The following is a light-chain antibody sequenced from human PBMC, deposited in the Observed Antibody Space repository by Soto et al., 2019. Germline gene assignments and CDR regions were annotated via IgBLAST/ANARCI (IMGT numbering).Light chain of an antibody. CDR3: QQSYSTLLT. Sequence: GDRVTISCRASQSISGYLNWYQQKPGKAPKLLIYAASSLQSGVPSRFSGSGSGTDFTLTISSLQPEDFATYYCQQSYSTLLTFXGGTKVDIK. V-gene: IGKV1-39*01. CDR2: AAS. J-gene: IGKJ4*01. CDR1: QSISGY.